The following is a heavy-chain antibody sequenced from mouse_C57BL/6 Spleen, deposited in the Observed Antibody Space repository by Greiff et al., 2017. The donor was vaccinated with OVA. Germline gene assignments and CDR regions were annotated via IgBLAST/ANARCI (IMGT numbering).Heavy chain of an antibody. D-gene: IGHD1-1*01. CDR2: ISYDGSN. CDR3: ARDDYGSS. Sequence: VQLKESGPGLVKPSQSLSLTCSVTGYSITSGYYWNWIRQFPGNKLEWMGYISYDGSNNYNPSLKNRISITRDTSKNQFFLKLNSVTTEDTATYYCARDDYGSSWGQGTLVTVSA. J-gene: IGHJ3*01. V-gene: IGHV3-6*01. CDR1: GYSITSGYY.